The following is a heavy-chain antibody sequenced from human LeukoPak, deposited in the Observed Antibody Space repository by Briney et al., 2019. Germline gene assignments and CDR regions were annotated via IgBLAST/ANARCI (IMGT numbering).Heavy chain of an antibody. J-gene: IGHJ6*03. CDR1: GYTFTGYY. V-gene: IGHV1-2*02. D-gene: IGHD6-13*01. CDR2: INPNSGGT. CDR3: AREAGSSWCANYYYYYYMDV. Sequence: ASVKVSCKASGYTFTGYYMHWVRQAPGQGLEWMGWINPNSGGTNYAQKLQGRVTMTTDTSTSTAYMELRSLRSDDTAVYYCAREAGSSWCANYYYYYYMDVWGKGTTVTVSS.